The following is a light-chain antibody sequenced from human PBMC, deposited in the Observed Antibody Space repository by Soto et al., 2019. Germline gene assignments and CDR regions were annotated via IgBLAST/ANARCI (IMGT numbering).Light chain of an antibody. CDR2: EVS. CDR1: SSDVGYYNY. V-gene: IGLV2-8*01. Sequence: SALTQPPFASGSPGQSVTISCTGTSSDVGYYNYVSWYQQHPGRAPTLMIYEVSERPSGVPARFSGSKSGNTAYLTVSGLQAEDEADYYCSSVAGGQFVFGTGTKLTVL. CDR3: SSVAGGQFV. J-gene: IGLJ1*01.